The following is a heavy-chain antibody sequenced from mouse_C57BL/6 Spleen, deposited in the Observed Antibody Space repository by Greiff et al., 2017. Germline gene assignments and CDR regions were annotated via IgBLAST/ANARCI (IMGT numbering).Heavy chain of an antibody. Sequence: VQLQQSGAELARPGASVKMSCKASGYTFTSYTMHWVKQRPGQGLEWIGDINPSSGYTKYNQKFKDKATLTADKSSSTAYMQLSSLTSEDSAVYYCAREGAPWFAYWGQGTLVTVSA. J-gene: IGHJ3*01. CDR3: AREGAPWFAY. CDR2: INPSSGYT. V-gene: IGHV1-4*01. CDR1: GYTFTSYT.